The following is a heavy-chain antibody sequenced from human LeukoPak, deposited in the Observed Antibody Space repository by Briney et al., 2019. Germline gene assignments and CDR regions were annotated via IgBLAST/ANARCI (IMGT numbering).Heavy chain of an antibody. D-gene: IGHD6-13*01. J-gene: IGHJ4*02. Sequence: GGSLRLSCAASGFTFSSYSMNWVRQAPGKGLEWVSYISSSSSTIYYADSVKGRFTISRDNAQMNSLRAEDTAVYYCARERLGSWYDFGYWGQGTLVTVSS. V-gene: IGHV3-48*01. CDR3: ARERLGSWYDFGY. CDR2: ISSSSSTI. CDR1: GFTFSSYS.